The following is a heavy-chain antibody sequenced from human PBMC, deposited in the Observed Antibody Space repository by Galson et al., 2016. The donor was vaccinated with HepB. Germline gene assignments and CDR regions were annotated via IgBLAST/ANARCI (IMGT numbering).Heavy chain of an antibody. Sequence: CAISGDSDSSNSAAWNWIRQSPSRGLEWLGRTYYRSKWYNDYAVSVKSRITINPDTSKNQFSLQLNSVTPEDTAVYYCARVHQGWYAGYFDYWGQGTLVTVSS. D-gene: IGHD6-19*01. V-gene: IGHV6-1*01. CDR1: GDSDSSNSAA. J-gene: IGHJ4*02. CDR3: ARVHQGWYAGYFDY. CDR2: TYYRSKWYN.